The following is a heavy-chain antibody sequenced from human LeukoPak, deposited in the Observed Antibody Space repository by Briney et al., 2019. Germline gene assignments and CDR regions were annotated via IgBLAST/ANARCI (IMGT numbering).Heavy chain of an antibody. J-gene: IGHJ4*02. Sequence: ASVKVSCKASGYSFIGHYMHWIRQAPGQGLEWMGRINPNSGGTNYAEKFQGRVTMTRDTSINTAYMELSRLRSDDTAVYYCAREDGYCSSTFCYNDYWGQGTLVTVSS. CDR3: AREDGYCSSTFCYNDY. V-gene: IGHV1-2*06. CDR2: INPNSGGT. CDR1: GYSFIGHY. D-gene: IGHD2-2*02.